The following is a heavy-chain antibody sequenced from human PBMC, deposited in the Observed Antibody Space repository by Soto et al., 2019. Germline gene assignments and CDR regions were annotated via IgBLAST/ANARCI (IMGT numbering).Heavy chain of an antibody. V-gene: IGHV1-18*01. Sequence: QVLMVQSGAEVKKPGTSVKVSCKASGYAFINYAKTWMRQAPGEGIEWMGWISPSNDNSYSAQKFNDRVTMSTETSSDEAYMELRRKTSDDTAVYFCSREGGNSWTSVYCGQGTLVTVSS. CDR1: GYAFINYA. CDR2: ISPSNDNS. D-gene: IGHD1-7*01. J-gene: IGHJ4*02. CDR3: SREGGNSWTSVY.